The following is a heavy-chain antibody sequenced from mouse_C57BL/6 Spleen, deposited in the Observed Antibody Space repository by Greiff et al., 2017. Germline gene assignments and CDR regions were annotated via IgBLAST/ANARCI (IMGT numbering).Heavy chain of an antibody. J-gene: IGHJ4*01. CDR3: ARDGYYFLYYAMDY. D-gene: IGHD2-3*01. V-gene: IGHV1-55*01. CDR1: GYTFTSYW. CDR2: IYPGSGST. Sequence: QVQLQQPGAELVKPGASVKMSCKASGYTFTSYWITWVKQRPGQGLEWIGDIYPGSGSTNYNEKFKSKATLTVDTSSSTAYMQLSSLTSEDSAVYYCARDGYYFLYYAMDYWGQGTSVTVSS.